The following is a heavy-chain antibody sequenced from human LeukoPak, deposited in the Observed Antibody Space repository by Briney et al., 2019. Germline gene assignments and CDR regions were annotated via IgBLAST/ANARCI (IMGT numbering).Heavy chain of an antibody. Sequence: PPETLSLTCAVYGGSFSGYYWSWIRQPPGKGLEWIGEINHSGSTNYNPSLKSRVTISVDTSKNQFSLKLSSVTAADTAVYYCARGVPKQWPYYYYYGMDVWGQGTTVTVSS. CDR1: GGSFSGYY. D-gene: IGHD6-19*01. CDR3: ARGVPKQWPYYYYYGMDV. CDR2: INHSGST. V-gene: IGHV4-34*01. J-gene: IGHJ6*02.